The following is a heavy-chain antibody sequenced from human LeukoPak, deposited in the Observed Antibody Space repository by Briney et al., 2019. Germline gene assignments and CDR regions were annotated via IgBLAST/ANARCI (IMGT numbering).Heavy chain of an antibody. D-gene: IGHD3-22*01. CDR3: ARDEARYSSGYYPNWFDP. CDR2: ISAYNGNT. Sequence: ASVKVSCKTSGYSFTGYFMHWVRQAPGQGLEWMGWISAYNGNTHYAQKLQGRVTMTTDTSTSTAYMELRSLRSDDTAVYYCARDEARYSSGYYPNWFDPWGQGTLVTVSS. V-gene: IGHV1-18*04. CDR1: GYSFTGYF. J-gene: IGHJ5*02.